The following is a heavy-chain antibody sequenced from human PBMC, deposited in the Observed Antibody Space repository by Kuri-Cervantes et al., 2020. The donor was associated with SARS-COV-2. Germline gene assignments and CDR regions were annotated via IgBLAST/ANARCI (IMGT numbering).Heavy chain of an antibody. CDR3: ASRGFHEGATGIDY. Sequence: GSLRLSCAVYGGSFSGYYWSWIRQPPGKGLEWIGEINHSGSTNYNPSLKSRVTISVDTSKNQFSLKLSSVTAADTAVYYCASRGFHEGATGIDYWGQGTLVTVSS. D-gene: IGHD1-26*01. CDR1: GGSFSGYY. J-gene: IGHJ4*02. CDR2: INHSGST. V-gene: IGHV4-34*01.